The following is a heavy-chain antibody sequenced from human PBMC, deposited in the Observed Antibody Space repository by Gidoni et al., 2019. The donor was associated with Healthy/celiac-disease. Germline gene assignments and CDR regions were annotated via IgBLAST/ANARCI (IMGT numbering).Heavy chain of an antibody. CDR3: ARDPQKYSSSWYLLGGLFDY. CDR2: ISAYNGNT. V-gene: IGHV1-18*01. J-gene: IGHJ4*02. D-gene: IGHD6-13*01. CDR1: GYTFTSYG. Sequence: QVQLVQSGAEVKKPGASVKVSCKASGYTFTSYGISWVRQAPGQGLEWMGWISAYNGNTNYAQKLQGRVTMTTDTSTSTAYMELRSLRSDDTAVYYCARDPQKYSSSWYLLGGLFDYWGQGTLVTVSS.